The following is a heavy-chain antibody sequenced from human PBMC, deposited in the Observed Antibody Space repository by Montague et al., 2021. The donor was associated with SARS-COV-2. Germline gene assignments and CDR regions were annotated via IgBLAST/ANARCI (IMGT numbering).Heavy chain of an antibody. CDR2: INSDGSDT. CDR1: GFTFRNYW. Sequence: SLRLSCAASGFTFRNYWMHWVRQVPGKGLVWVSRINSDGSDTNYADSVRGRFTMSRDNAKNTLSLEMHSLRVEDTAVYYCARTDGSGDLAYWGQGTLVTVSS. V-gene: IGHV3-74*01. D-gene: IGHD2-21*02. J-gene: IGHJ4*02. CDR3: ARTDGSGDLAY.